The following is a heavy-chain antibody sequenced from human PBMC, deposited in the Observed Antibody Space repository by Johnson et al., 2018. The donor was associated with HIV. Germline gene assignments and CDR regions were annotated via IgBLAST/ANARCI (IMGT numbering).Heavy chain of an antibody. CDR3: ARETRGSSWFDAFDI. CDR1: GFTFSSYD. CDR2: IGTAGDT. J-gene: IGHJ3*02. D-gene: IGHD6-13*01. V-gene: IGHV3-13*01. Sequence: VQLVESGGGLVQHGGSLRLSCAASGFTFSSYDMHWVRQATGKGLEWVSAIGTAGDTYYPGSVKGRFTISRENAKNSLYLQMNSLRAGDTAVYYCARETRGSSWFDAFDIWGQGTMVTVSS.